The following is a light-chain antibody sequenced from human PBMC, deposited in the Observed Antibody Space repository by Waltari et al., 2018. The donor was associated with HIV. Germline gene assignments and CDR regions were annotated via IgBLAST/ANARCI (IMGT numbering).Light chain of an antibody. CDR1: QSINNW. CDR3: QQYYTYSYT. Sequence: DIQMTQSPSTLSASLGDRVIITCRASQSINNWLVWYQQKPGKAPKLLIYKASSLESGVPSTFSGSGYGTEFTLTISSLQPDDFATYYCQQYYTYSYTFGQGTKLEI. CDR2: KAS. V-gene: IGKV1-5*03. J-gene: IGKJ2*01.